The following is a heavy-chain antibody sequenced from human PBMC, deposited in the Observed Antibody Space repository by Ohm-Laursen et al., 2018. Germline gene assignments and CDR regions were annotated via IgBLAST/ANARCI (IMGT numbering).Heavy chain of an antibody. CDR2: INWNGGST. Sequence: SLRLSCAASGFTFDDYGMSWVRQAPGKGLEWVSGINWNGGSTGYADSVKGRFTIFRDNAKNSLYLQMNSLRAEDTALYHCARVPGWLDDYYYYGMDVWGQGTTVTVSS. J-gene: IGHJ6*02. CDR1: GFTFDDYG. D-gene: IGHD6-19*01. V-gene: IGHV3-20*01. CDR3: ARVPGWLDDYYYYGMDV.